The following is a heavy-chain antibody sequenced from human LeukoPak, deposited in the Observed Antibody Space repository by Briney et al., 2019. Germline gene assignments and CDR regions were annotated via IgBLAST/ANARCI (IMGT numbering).Heavy chain of an antibody. D-gene: IGHD2-21*01. J-gene: IGHJ4*02. CDR2: INPVNGNT. CDR3: ARVPFPDSNPRLYYFDF. CDR1: GYTFTGYY. V-gene: IGHV1-3*01. Sequence: GASVKVSCKASGYTFTGYYMHWVRQAPGQGLEWMGWINPVNGNTKYSQKFQGRVTITSDTSASTAYMELSSLRSEDTAVYSCARVPFPDSNPRLYYFDFWGQGTLVTVSS.